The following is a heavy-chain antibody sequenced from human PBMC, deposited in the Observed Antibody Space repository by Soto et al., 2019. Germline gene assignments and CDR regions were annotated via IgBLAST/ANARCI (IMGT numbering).Heavy chain of an antibody. D-gene: IGHD2-2*02. CDR1: GFTFSSYA. CDR2: ISSSGSTI. Sequence: GGSLRLSCAASGFTFSSYAMSWVRQAPGKGLEWVSYISSSGSTIYYADSVKGRFTISRDNAKNSLYLQMNSLRAEDTAVYYCARDDGVVPAAIPTDYGMDVWGQGTTVTVSS. V-gene: IGHV3-48*04. J-gene: IGHJ6*02. CDR3: ARDDGVVPAAIPTDYGMDV.